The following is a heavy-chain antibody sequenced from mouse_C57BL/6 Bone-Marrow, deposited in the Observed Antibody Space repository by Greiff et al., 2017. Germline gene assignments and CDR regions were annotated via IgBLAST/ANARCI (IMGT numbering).Heavy chain of an antibody. CDR3: ARWITTVVATRYFDV. Sequence: VQLQQSGPELVKPGASVKISCKASGYAFSSSWMNWVKQRPGKGLEWIGRIYPGDGDTNYNGKFKGKATLTADKSSSTAYMQLSSLTSEDSAVYFCARWITTVVATRYFDVWGTGTTVTVSS. D-gene: IGHD1-1*01. J-gene: IGHJ1*03. CDR1: GYAFSSSW. CDR2: IYPGDGDT. V-gene: IGHV1-82*01.